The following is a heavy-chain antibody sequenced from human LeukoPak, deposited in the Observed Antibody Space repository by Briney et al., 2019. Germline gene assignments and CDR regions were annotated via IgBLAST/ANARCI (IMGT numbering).Heavy chain of an antibody. CDR2: ISSGGMTI. CDR3: ARDDYDIVTGYYSMYSYGVDV. V-gene: IGHV3-48*03. Sequence: PGGSLRLSCAASGFTFSSYEMNWVRQAPGKGLEWLSYISSGGMTIYYADSVRGRFTVSRDNTKNSLFLQMNSLRAEDTAVYFCARDDYDIVTGYYSMYSYGVDVWGQGTAVTVSS. CDR1: GFTFSSYE. D-gene: IGHD3-9*01. J-gene: IGHJ6*02.